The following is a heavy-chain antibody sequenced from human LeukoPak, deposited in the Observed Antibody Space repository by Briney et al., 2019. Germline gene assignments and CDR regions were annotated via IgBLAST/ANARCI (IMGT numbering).Heavy chain of an antibody. CDR1: GLTFSDYY. Sequence: GGSLRLSCAASGLTFSDYYMSWIRQAPGKGLEWVSYISSSGTTIYYADSVKGRFTISRDNGQSSLYLQMNSLRAEVTAVYYCARDPRGAVVPGAMGVWGKGTTVTVSS. V-gene: IGHV3-11*01. J-gene: IGHJ6*04. D-gene: IGHD2-2*01. CDR3: ARDPRGAVVPGAMGV. CDR2: ISSSGTTI.